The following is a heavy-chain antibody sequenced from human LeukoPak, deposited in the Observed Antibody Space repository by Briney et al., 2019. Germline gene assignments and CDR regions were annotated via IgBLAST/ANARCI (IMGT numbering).Heavy chain of an antibody. V-gene: IGHV3-30*03. Sequence: SGGSLRLSCAASGFTFGSHGMQWVRQGPGKGLEWVATISHDGSDIFYVESGKGRFTISRDNSKTTVYLQMTGLRTDDTGVYYCARVRDPFRWTRTLDHWGQGTRVIVSS. CDR1: GFTFGSHG. D-gene: IGHD4-23*01. CDR2: ISHDGSDI. J-gene: IGHJ4*02. CDR3: ARVRDPFRWTRTLDH.